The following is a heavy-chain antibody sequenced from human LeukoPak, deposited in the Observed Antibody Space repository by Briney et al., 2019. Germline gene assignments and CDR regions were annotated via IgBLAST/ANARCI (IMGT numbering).Heavy chain of an antibody. V-gene: IGHV3-74*01. D-gene: IGHD3-16*01. CDR1: GFTFNTYW. Sequence: PGGSLRLSYEASGFTFNTYWIHWVRQAPGKGRVWVAGTNTDGSWTNYADSVTGRFTISRDNVKNMLYLQMNSLRAGDTAVYYCASLTFGPDYWGQGTLVTVSS. J-gene: IGHJ4*02. CDR2: TNTDGSWT. CDR3: ASLTFGPDY.